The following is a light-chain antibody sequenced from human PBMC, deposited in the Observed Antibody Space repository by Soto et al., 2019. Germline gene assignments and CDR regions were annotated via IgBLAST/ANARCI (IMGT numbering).Light chain of an antibody. J-gene: IGKJ1*01. CDR3: QQYNSYRT. CDR1: QSISSW. V-gene: IGKV1-5*01. Sequence: DIQMTQTPSTLSASVGDKVTITCRASQSISSWLAWYQQKPGKAPKLLIYDASSLESGVPSRFSGSGSGTEFTLTIFSLQPDDFATYYCQQYNSYRTFGQGTKV. CDR2: DAS.